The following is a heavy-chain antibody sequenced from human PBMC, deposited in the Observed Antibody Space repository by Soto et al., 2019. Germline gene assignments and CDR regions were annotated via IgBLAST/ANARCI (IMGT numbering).Heavy chain of an antibody. CDR1: GGSISSSSYY. CDR3: ARHNNFPGQQLDMGPFDY. D-gene: IGHD6-13*01. CDR2: IYYSGST. Sequence: QLQLQESGPGLVKPSETLSLTCTVSGGSISSSSYYWGWIRQPPGKGLEWIGSIYYSGSTYYNPSLKSRVTISVDTSKNQFSLKLSSVTAADTAVYYCARHNNFPGQQLDMGPFDYWGQGTLVTVSS. V-gene: IGHV4-39*01. J-gene: IGHJ4*02.